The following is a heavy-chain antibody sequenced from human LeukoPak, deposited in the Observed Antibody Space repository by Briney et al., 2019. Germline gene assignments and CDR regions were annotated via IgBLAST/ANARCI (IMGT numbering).Heavy chain of an antibody. CDR3: ARDRRVGYCSSTSCLNWFDP. V-gene: IGHV1-2*02. J-gene: IGHJ5*02. CDR1: GYTFTSYD. Sequence: ASVKVSCKASGYTFTSYDVNWVRQAPGQGLEWMGWINPNSGGTNYAQKFQGRVTMTRDTSISTAYMELSRLRSDDTAVYYCARDRRVGYCSSTSCLNWFDPWGQGTLVTVSS. D-gene: IGHD2-2*01. CDR2: INPNSGGT.